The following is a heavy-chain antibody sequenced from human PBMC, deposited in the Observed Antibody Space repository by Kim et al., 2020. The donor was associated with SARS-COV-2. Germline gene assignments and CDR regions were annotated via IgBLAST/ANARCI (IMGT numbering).Heavy chain of an antibody. CDR1: GYMFSNYW. V-gene: IGHV5-51*01. Sequence: GESLKISCKGSGYMFSNYWIGWVRQMPGKGLEWMGIIYPGDSDIRYSPSFQGQVTLSADKSINTAYLQWSSLKASDTAMYYCARYTNGSGQHPEWFDPWGQGTLVTVSS. D-gene: IGHD3-3*01. CDR2: IYPGDSDI. J-gene: IGHJ5*02. CDR3: ARYTNGSGQHPEWFDP.